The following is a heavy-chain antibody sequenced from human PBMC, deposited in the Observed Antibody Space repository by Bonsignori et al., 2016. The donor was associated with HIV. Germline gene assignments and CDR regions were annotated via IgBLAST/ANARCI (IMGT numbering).Heavy chain of an antibody. J-gene: IGHJ6*03. Sequence: QLQLLESGPGLVKPSETLSLTCTVSGGSISNSRYYWGWIRQPPGKGLEWIGRIYYSGTTHYTPSLKSRVTILVDTSKNHFSLKLTSVTAADTAVYYCATLIESPPSFVRHYSLDVWGKGTTVTVS. V-gene: IGHV4-39*07. CDR2: IYYSGTT. CDR1: GGSISNSRYY. D-gene: IGHD3-10*02. CDR3: ATLIESPPSFVRHYSLDV.